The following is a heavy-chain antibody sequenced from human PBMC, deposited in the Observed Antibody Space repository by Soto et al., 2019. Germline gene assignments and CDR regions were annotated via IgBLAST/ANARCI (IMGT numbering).Heavy chain of an antibody. CDR1: GYTFTSSY. V-gene: IGHV1-46*01. Sequence: ASVKVSCKASGYTFTSSYMHWVRQAPGQGLEWMGIINPSGGSTSYAQKFQGRVTMTRDTSTSTVYMELSSLRSEDTAVYYCARDHGSWYIDYLGQGTLVTVAS. D-gene: IGHD6-13*01. J-gene: IGHJ4*02. CDR2: INPSGGST. CDR3: ARDHGSWYIDY.